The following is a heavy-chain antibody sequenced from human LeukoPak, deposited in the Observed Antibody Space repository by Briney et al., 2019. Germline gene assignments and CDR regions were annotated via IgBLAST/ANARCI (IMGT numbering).Heavy chain of an antibody. V-gene: IGHV3-7*01. CDR1: GFTFSSYW. CDR3: ARDMGYCSSTSCYKDYYYYYMDV. J-gene: IGHJ6*03. D-gene: IGHD2-2*02. CDR2: IKQDGSEK. Sequence: GGSLRLSCAASGFTFSSYWMSWVRQDPGKGLEWVANIKQDGSEKYYVDSVKGRFTISRDNAKNSLYLQMNSLRAEDTAVYYCARDMGYCSSTSCYKDYYYYYMDVWGKGTTVTVSS.